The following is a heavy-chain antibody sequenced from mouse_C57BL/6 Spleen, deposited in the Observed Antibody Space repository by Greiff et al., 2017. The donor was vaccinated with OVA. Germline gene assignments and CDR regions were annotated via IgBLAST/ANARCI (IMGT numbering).Heavy chain of an antibody. CDR3: ATTTVVAAYYFDY. J-gene: IGHJ2*01. CDR2: IDPSDSET. Sequence: VQLQQSGAELVRPGSSVKLSCKASGYTFTSYWMHWVKQRPIQGLEWIGNIDPSDSETHYNQKFKDKATLTVDKSSRTAYIQISSQTSENSAVYYGATTTVVAAYYFDYWGKGTTLTVSS. CDR1: GYTFTSYW. D-gene: IGHD1-1*01. V-gene: IGHV1-52*01.